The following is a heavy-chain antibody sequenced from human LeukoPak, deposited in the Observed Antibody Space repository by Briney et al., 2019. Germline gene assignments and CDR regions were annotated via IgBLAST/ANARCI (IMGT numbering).Heavy chain of an antibody. D-gene: IGHD5-12*01. V-gene: IGHV3-23*01. Sequence: GGSLRLSCAASGFTFSSYAMNWVRQAPGKGLEWVSSISDSGGTTFYADSVKGRFTISRHNSKNTLYLQMKSLRAEDTAVYYCAKGGGYEAQYYYYYLDVWGKGTTVTISS. J-gene: IGHJ6*03. CDR1: GFTFSSYA. CDR2: ISDSGGTT. CDR3: AKGGGYEAQYYYYYLDV.